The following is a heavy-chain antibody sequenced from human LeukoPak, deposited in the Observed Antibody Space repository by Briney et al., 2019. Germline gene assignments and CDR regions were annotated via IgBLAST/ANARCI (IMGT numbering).Heavy chain of an antibody. Sequence: PSETLSLTCTVSGGSVSSGSYYWSWIRQPPGKGLEWIGEINHSGSTNYNPSLKSRVTISVDTSKNQFSLKLSSVTAADTAVYYCARGRKSIAAAGYQHWGQGTLVTVSS. CDR1: GGSVSSGSYY. D-gene: IGHD6-13*01. CDR3: ARGRKSIAAAGYQH. CDR2: INHSGST. V-gene: IGHV4-61*01. J-gene: IGHJ1*01.